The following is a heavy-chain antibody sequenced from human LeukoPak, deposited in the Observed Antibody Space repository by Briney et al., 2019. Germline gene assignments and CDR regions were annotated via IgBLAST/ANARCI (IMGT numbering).Heavy chain of an antibody. J-gene: IGHJ6*02. CDR1: GYTFTSYY. V-gene: IGHV1-46*01. Sequence: ASVKVSCKASGYTFTSYYMHWVRRAPGQGLERMGIINPSGGSTSYAQKFQGRVTMTRDTSTSTVYMELSSLRSEDTAVYYCARSRGNSLGMDVWGQGTTVTVSS. CDR2: INPSGGST. D-gene: IGHD4-23*01. CDR3: ARSRGNSLGMDV.